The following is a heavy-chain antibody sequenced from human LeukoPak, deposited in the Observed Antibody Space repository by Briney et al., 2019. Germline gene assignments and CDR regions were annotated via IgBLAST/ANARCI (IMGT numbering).Heavy chain of an antibody. J-gene: IGHJ4*02. Sequence: SGPTLVNPTQTLTLTCTFSGFSLSTSGVCVSWIRQPPGKALEWLARIDWDDDKYYSTSLKTRLTISKDTSKNQVVLTMTNMDPVDTATYYCARIAYSGSYFGYWGQRTLVTVSS. CDR3: ARIAYSGSYFGY. CDR1: GFSLSTSGVC. CDR2: IDWDDDK. D-gene: IGHD1-26*01. V-gene: IGHV2-70*11.